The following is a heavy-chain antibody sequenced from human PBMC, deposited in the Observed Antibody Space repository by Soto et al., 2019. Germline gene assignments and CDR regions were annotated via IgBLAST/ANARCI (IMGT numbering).Heavy chain of an antibody. Sequence: SETLSLTCVVSGGSFDAYYWNWIRQAPGKGLEWIGESNHRGSNNYSPSLKSRVTISLDTSKNQFSLKLTSVTAADTAVYYCARGGSSDWQVALDMWGQGTMVTVSS. CDR3: ARGGSSDWQVALDM. D-gene: IGHD6-19*01. CDR2: SNHRGSN. J-gene: IGHJ3*02. V-gene: IGHV4-34*01. CDR1: GGSFDAYY.